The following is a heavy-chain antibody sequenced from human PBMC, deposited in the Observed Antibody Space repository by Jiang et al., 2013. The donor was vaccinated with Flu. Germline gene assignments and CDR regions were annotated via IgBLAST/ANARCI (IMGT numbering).Heavy chain of an antibody. D-gene: IGHD4-11*01. J-gene: IGHJ5*02. CDR1: GGSISGYY. CDR3: AATKGITVRWFDP. V-gene: IGHV4-59*01. CDR2: ISDDGTT. Sequence: LLKPSETLSLTCTVSGGSISGYYWSWIRQPPGKGLEWIGYISDDGTTNHNPSLRSRVTISVDTSKNHFSLNLSSVTAADTAVYFCAATKGITVRWFDPWGQGTLVTVSS.